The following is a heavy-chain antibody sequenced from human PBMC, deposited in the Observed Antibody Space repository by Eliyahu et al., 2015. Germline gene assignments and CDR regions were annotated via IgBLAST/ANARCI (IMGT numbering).Heavy chain of an antibody. Sequence: QVQLQESGPGLVKPSETLSLTCTVSGGSVSSGSYYWSWIRQPPGKGLEWIGYIYYSGSTNYNPSLKSRVTISVDTSKNQFSLKLSSVTAADTAVYYCARVPSIIAARPFDYWGQGTLVTVSS. V-gene: IGHV4-61*01. CDR3: ARVPSIIAARPFDY. CDR2: IYYSGST. J-gene: IGHJ4*02. D-gene: IGHD6-6*01. CDR1: GGSVSSGSYY.